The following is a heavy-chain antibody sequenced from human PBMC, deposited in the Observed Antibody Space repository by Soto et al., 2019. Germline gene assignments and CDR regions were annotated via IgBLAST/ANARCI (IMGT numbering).Heavy chain of an antibody. CDR2: VSYDGSNK. Sequence: QVQLVESGGGVVKPGRSLRLSCVASGFTLSHYDMNWVRQAPGKGLEWVAVVSYDGSNKYYGDSVRGRFTISRDNSKNTLYLQMNSLRAEDTAVYYCAKGELINPQLFEFWGQGALVNVSA. V-gene: IGHV3-30*18. J-gene: IGHJ4*02. D-gene: IGHD1-26*01. CDR3: AKGELINPQLFEF. CDR1: GFTLSHYD.